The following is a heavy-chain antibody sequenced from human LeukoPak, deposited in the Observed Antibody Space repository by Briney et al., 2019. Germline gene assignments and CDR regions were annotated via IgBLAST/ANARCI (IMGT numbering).Heavy chain of an antibody. CDR2: INPNSGGT. V-gene: IGHV1-2*06. CDR1: GYTFTGYY. J-gene: IGHJ4*02. D-gene: IGHD3-3*01. Sequence: ASVKVSCKASGYTFTGYYMHWVRQAPGQGVEWMGRINPNSGGTNYAQKFQGRVTMTRDTSISTAYIELSRLRSDDTAVYYCARGEYYDFWSGYYWGQGTLVTVAS. CDR3: ARGEYYDFWSGYY.